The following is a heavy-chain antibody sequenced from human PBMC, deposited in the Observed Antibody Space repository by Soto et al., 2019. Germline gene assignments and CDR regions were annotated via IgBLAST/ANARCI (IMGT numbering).Heavy chain of an antibody. V-gene: IGHV3-21*01. CDR3: AREGFNYFDTSGYPTYGMDV. CDR2: ISSRSSYI. D-gene: IGHD3-22*01. Sequence: GWSLRLSCAASGFTLRCYDKNGVHQAPGKGLEWVSSISSRSSYIYYADSVKGRFTISRDNAKNSLYLQMNSLRAEDTAVYYCAREGFNYFDTSGYPTYGMDVWGQGTTVTVSS. CDR1: GFTLRCYD. J-gene: IGHJ6*02.